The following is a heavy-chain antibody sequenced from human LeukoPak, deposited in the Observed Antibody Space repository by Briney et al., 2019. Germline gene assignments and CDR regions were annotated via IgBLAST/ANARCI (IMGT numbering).Heavy chain of an antibody. CDR3: ARDGGLMGVNYFDY. J-gene: IGHJ4*02. CDR1: GFSITANY. CDR2: IYTGGST. Sequence: PGGSVRLSCAASGFSITANYLSWVRQAPGKGLEWVSVIYTGGSTYFADSVTGRFSMSRDISTNTVYLQMNSLTLADTAAYYCARDGGLMGVNYFDYWGQGALVTVSS. V-gene: IGHV3-66*02. D-gene: IGHD2-8*01.